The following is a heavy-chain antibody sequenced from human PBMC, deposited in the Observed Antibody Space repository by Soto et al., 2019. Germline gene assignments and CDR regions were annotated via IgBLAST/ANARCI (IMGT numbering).Heavy chain of an antibody. CDR2: MYYSGST. D-gene: IGHD1-26*01. J-gene: IGHJ4*02. CDR3: ARLKIGGATPPPFDY. Sequence: SETLYLTCDISGGSTMISSYCCAWIRQPPGKGLEWIGSMYYSGSTYYNPSLKSRVTMSVDTSKNQFSLRLNSVPAADTAVYYCARLKIGGATPPPFDYGGQGILVTVSP. CDR1: GGSTMISSYC. V-gene: IGHV4-39*01.